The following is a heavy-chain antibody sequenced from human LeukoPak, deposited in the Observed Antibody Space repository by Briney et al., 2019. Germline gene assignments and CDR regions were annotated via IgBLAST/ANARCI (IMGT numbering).Heavy chain of an antibody. CDR2: INHSGST. J-gene: IGHJ6*03. CDR1: GGSFSGYY. V-gene: IGHV4-34*01. Sequence: SETLSLTCAVYGGSFSGYYWSWIRQPPGKGLEWIGEINHSGSTNYNPSLKSRVTISVDTSKNQFSLKLSSVTAADTAVYYCARDWGDYYYMDVWGKGTTVTVSS. D-gene: IGHD3-10*01. CDR3: ARDWGDYYYMDV.